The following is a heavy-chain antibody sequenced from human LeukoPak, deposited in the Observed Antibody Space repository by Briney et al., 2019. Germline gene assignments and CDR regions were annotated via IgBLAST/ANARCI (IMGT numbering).Heavy chain of an antibody. CDR1: GGSISSSSYY. CDR3: ARTTEGGYTYGYFYYYYMDV. D-gene: IGHD5-18*01. V-gene: IGHV4-39*07. CDR2: IYYSGST. J-gene: IGHJ6*03. Sequence: SETLSLTCTVSGGSISSSSYYWGWIRQPPGKGLEWIVSIYYSGSTYYNPSLKSRVTTSVDTSKNQFSLKLSSVTAADTAVYYCARTTEGGYTYGYFYYYYMDVWGKGTTVTISS.